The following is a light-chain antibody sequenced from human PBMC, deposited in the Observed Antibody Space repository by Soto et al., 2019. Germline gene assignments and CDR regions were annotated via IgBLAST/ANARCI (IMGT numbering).Light chain of an antibody. CDR2: GAS. V-gene: IGKV3-15*01. CDR1: QSVSTN. CDR3: QQYSFSPS. J-gene: IGKJ5*01. Sequence: EIVMTQSPTTLSVSPGERATLSCRASQSVSTNLAWYQQKPGQVRSLLIYGASTRASGIPARFSGSGSGTEVTLTIGSLQSEDCAVYYWQQYSFSPSFGQGTRLEIK.